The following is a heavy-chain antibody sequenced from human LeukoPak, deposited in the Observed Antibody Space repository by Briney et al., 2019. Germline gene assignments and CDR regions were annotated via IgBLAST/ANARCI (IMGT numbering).Heavy chain of an antibody. J-gene: IGHJ4*02. V-gene: IGHV3-23*01. CDR2: ISGSGSGGST. CDR1: GFTFSSYG. CDR3: AKSGYNRFDY. Sequence: PGGTLRLSCAASGFTFSSYGMSWVRQAPGKGLEWVSNISGSGSGGSTYYADSVKGRFTISRDNSKNTLYLQMNSLRAEDTAVYYCAKSGYNRFDYWGQGTLATVSS. D-gene: IGHD5-24*01.